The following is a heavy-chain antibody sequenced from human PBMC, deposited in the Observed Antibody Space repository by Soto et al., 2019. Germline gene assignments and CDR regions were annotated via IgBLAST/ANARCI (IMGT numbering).Heavy chain of an antibody. Sequence: QVQLVQSGAEVKKPGASVKVSCKASGYTFTSYAMHWVHQAPGQRLEWMGWINAGDGNTQYSQKLRGRVTSTRDTAASTAYMKLSSLRSEDTSVFYCAPVSGIAVTEVWGQGTLVTVSS. V-gene: IGHV1-3*01. CDR2: INAGDGNT. J-gene: IGHJ4*02. D-gene: IGHD6-19*01. CDR3: APVSGIAVTEV. CDR1: GYTFTSYA.